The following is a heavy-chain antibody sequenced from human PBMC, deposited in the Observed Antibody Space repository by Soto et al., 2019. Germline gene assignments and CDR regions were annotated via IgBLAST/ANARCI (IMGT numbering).Heavy chain of an antibody. CDR3: ARGPYYDILTGYYGNYYYYYGMDV. Sequence: QVQLVESGGGVVQPGRSLRLSCAASGFTFSSYGMHWVRQAPGKGLEWVAVIWYDGSNKYYADSVKGRFTISRDNSKNTLYLQMNSLRAEDTAVYYCARGPYYDILTGYYGNYYYYYGMDVWGQGTTVTVSS. CDR2: IWYDGSNK. D-gene: IGHD3-9*01. CDR1: GFTFSSYG. V-gene: IGHV3-33*01. J-gene: IGHJ6*02.